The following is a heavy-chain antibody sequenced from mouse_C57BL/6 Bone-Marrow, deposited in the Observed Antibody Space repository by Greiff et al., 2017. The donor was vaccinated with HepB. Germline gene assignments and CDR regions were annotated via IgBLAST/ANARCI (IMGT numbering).Heavy chain of an antibody. D-gene: IGHD1-1*01. CDR2: INYDGSST. CDR3: ARDPLYYGSSYWYFDV. J-gene: IGHJ1*03. Sequence: EVKLMESEGGLVQPGRSMKLSCTASGFTFSDYYMAWVRQVPEKGLEWVANINYDGSSTYYLDSLKSRFIISRDNAKNILYLQMSSLKSEDTATYYCARDPLYYGSSYWYFDVWGTGTTVTVSS. V-gene: IGHV5-16*01. CDR1: GFTFSDYY.